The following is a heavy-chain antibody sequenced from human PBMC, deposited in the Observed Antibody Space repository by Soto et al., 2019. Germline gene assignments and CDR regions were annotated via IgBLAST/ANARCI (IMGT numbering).Heavy chain of an antibody. V-gene: IGHV1-46*03. Sequence: ASVKVSCKASGYTFTSHYMHWVRQAPGQGLEWMGIINPSGGSTSYAQKFQGRVTMTRDTSTSTVYMELSSLRSEDTAVYYCARVTPHQGLTGYHYYFDYCGQGSLVIGSS. CDR1: GYTFTSHY. CDR3: ARVTPHQGLTGYHYYFDY. J-gene: IGHJ4*02. D-gene: IGHD3-9*01. CDR2: INPSGGST.